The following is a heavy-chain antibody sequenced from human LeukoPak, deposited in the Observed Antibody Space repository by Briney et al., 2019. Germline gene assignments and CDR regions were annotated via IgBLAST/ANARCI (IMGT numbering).Heavy chain of an antibody. V-gene: IGHV1-2*06. D-gene: IGHD2-2*01. CDR3: ARDYCSSTCCLFDY. J-gene: IGHJ4*02. CDR2: INPNSGDT. CDR1: GYTFTGYH. Sequence: EASVKVSCKASGYTFTGYHMHWVRQAPGQGLEWMGRINPNSGDTNNAQKFQGRVTMTRDTSISTAYMDLSRLTSDDTAVYYCARDYCSSTCCLFDYWGQGTLVTVSS.